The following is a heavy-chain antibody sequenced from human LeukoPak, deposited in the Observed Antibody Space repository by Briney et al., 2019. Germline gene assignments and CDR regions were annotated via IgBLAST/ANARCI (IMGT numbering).Heavy chain of an antibody. CDR2: ISYDGSKK. Sequence: GGSLRLSCAASGFTFSSYGMHWVRQAPGKGLEWVAVISYDGSKKYYADSVKGRSTISRDDSKNTLYLQMNSLRAEDTAVYYCANTVNYYYYYYDMDVWGKGTTVTVSS. J-gene: IGHJ6*04. D-gene: IGHD4-17*01. V-gene: IGHV3-30*18. CDR1: GFTFSSYG. CDR3: ANTVNYYYYYYDMDV.